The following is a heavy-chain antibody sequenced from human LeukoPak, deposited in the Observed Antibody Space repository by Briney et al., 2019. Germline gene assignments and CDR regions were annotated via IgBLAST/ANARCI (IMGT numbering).Heavy chain of an antibody. V-gene: IGHV4-34*01. CDR2: INHSGST. CDR1: GGSFSGYY. CDR3: ARWRVIAAAGIDY. D-gene: IGHD6-13*01. Sequence: SETLSLTCAVYGGSFSGYYWSWIRQPPGKGLEWIGEINHSGSTNYNPSLKSRVTISVDTSKNQFPLKLSSVTAADTAVYYCARWRVIAAAGIDYWAREPWSPSPQ. J-gene: IGHJ4*02.